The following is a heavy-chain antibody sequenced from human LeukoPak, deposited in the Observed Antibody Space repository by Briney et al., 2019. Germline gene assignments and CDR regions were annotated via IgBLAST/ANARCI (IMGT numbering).Heavy chain of an antibody. CDR2: IIPIFGTA. J-gene: IGHJ4*02. V-gene: IGHV1-69*06. D-gene: IGHD4-17*01. CDR3: ATDRVYGDYNY. Sequence: SVKVSCKASGGTFSSYAISWVRQAPGQGLEWMGGIIPIFGTANYAQKFQGRVTMTEDTSTDTAYMELSSLRSEDTAVYYCATDRVYGDYNYWGQGTLVAVSS. CDR1: GGTFSSYA.